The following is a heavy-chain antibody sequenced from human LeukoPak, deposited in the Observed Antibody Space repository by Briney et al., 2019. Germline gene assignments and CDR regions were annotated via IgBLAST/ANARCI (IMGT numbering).Heavy chain of an antibody. CDR3: ASGTRSYYYYYMDV. V-gene: IGHV1-2*06. CDR2: INPNSCGT. CDR1: GCTFTGYY. Sequence: ASVKVSCKASGCTFTGYYMHWVRQAPGQGLEWMGRINPNSCGTNYAQKFQGRVTMTRETSISTAYMELSRLRSDDTAVYYCASGTRSYYYYYMDVWGKGTTVTVSS. J-gene: IGHJ6*03. D-gene: IGHD1-1*01.